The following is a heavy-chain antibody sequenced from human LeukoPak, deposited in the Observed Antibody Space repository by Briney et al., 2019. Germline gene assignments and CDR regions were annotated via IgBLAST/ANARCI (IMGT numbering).Heavy chain of an antibody. Sequence: GGSLRLSCAASGFTFSSYAISWVRQAPGKGLEWVSAISGSGGSTYYADSVKGRFTISRDNSKNTLYLQMNSLRAEDTAVYYCAKERYYDFWSGYDDYWGQGTLVTVSS. CDR1: GFTFSSYA. CDR3: AKERYYDFWSGYDDY. V-gene: IGHV3-23*01. D-gene: IGHD3-3*01. J-gene: IGHJ4*02. CDR2: ISGSGGST.